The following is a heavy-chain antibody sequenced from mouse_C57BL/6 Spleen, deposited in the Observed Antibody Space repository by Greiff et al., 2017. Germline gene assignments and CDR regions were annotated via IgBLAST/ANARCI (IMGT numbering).Heavy chain of an antibody. CDR2: INPNYGTT. CDR3: ARRGITTVNYAMDY. Sequence: VQLKQSGPELVKPGASVTISCKASGYSFTDYNMNWVKQSNGKSLEWIGVINPNYGTTSYNQKFKGKATLTVDQSSSTAYMQLNSLTSEDSAVYYCARRGITTVNYAMDYWGQGTSVTVSS. V-gene: IGHV1-39*01. CDR1: GYSFTDYN. D-gene: IGHD1-1*01. J-gene: IGHJ4*01.